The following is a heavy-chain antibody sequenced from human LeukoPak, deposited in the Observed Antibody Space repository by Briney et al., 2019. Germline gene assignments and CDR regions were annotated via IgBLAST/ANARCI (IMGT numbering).Heavy chain of an antibody. J-gene: IGHJ4*02. CDR2: INPNSGGT. CDR3: ARRGGYCSGGSSCVYFDY. V-gene: IGHV1-2*02. D-gene: IGHD2-15*01. Sequence: ASVKVSCKASGYTFTGYYMHWVRQAPGQGLEWMGWINPNSGGTNYAQKFQGRVTMTRDTSISTAYMELSRLRSDDTAVYYCARRGGYCSGGSSCVYFDYWGQGTLVTVSS. CDR1: GYTFTGYY.